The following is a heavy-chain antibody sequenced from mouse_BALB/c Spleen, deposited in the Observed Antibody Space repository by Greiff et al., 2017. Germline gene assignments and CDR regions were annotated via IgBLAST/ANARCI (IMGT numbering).Heavy chain of an antibody. CDR2: ISYSGST. Sequence: EVKLQESGPGLVKPSQSLSLTCTVTGYSITSDYAWNWIRQFPGNKLEWMGYISYSGSTSYNPSLKSRISITRDTSKNQFFLQLNSVTTEDTATYYCARSGYDGYLAWFAYWGQGTLVTVSA. D-gene: IGHD2-3*01. V-gene: IGHV3-2*02. CDR1: GYSITSDYA. CDR3: ARSGYDGYLAWFAY. J-gene: IGHJ3*01.